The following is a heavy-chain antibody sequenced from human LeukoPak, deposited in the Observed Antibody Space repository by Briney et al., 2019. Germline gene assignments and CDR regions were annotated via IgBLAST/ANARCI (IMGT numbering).Heavy chain of an antibody. V-gene: IGHV4-39*01. Sequence: SETLSLTCSVSGGSLSSDDYYWGWIRQSPGKGLEWIGSIYYSGRTYYNPSLKSRVTISVGTSKNQFSLKLSSVTAADTAVYYCARGRWGMATIRVYFDYWGQGTLVTVSS. J-gene: IGHJ4*02. CDR1: GGSLSSDDYY. CDR3: ARGRWGMATIRVYFDY. D-gene: IGHD5-24*01. CDR2: IYYSGRT.